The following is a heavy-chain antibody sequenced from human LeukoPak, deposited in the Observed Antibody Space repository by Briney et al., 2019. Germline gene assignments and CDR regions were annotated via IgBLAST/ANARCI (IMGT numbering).Heavy chain of an antibody. CDR3: ARDGYQKGAFDI. D-gene: IGHD5-12*01. CDR2: IYYSGST. J-gene: IGHJ3*02. CDR1: GGSISSYY. Sequence: NPSETLSLTCTVSGGSISSYYWSWIRQPPGKGLEWIGYIYYSGSTNYNPSLKSRVTISVDTSKNQFSLKLSSMTAADTAVYYCARDGYQKGAFDIWGQGTMVTVSS. V-gene: IGHV4-59*01.